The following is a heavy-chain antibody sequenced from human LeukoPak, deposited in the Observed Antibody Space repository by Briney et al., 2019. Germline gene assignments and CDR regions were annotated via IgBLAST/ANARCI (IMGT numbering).Heavy chain of an antibody. J-gene: IGHJ6*03. CDR2: IYYSGST. CDR3: ARGLVVVAARYYYYYMDV. Sequence: SETLSLTCTVSGGSISSSSYYWGWIRQPPGKGLEWIGGIYYSGSTNYNPSLKSRVTISVDTSKNQFSLKLSSVTAADTAVYYCARGLVVVAARYYYYYMDVWGKGTTVTVSS. D-gene: IGHD2-15*01. V-gene: IGHV4-39*07. CDR1: GGSISSSSYY.